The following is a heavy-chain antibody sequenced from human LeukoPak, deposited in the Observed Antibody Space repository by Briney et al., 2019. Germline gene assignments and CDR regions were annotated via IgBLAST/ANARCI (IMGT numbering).Heavy chain of an antibody. CDR3: ARGMTTVTFFDY. V-gene: IGHV1-69*05. CDR2: IIPIFGTA. Sequence: SVKVSCKASGGTFSSYAISWVRQAPGQGLEWMGRIIPIFGTANYAQKFQGRVTITTDEPTSTAYMELSSLRSEDTAVYYCARGMTTVTFFDYWGQGTLVTVSS. CDR1: GGTFSSYA. J-gene: IGHJ4*02. D-gene: IGHD4-17*01.